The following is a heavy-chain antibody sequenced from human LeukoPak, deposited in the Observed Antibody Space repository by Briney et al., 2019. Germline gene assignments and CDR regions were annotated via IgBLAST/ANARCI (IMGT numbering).Heavy chain of an antibody. J-gene: IGHJ5*02. V-gene: IGHV4-34*01. CDR3: ARGPVITMVQGVIGWFDP. CDR1: GGSFSGYY. CDR2: INHSGST. Sequence: SETLSLTCAVYGGSFSGYYWSWIRQPPGKGLDWIGEINHSGSTNYNPSLKSRVTISVDTSKNQFSLKLSSVTAADTAVYYCARGPVITMVQGVIGWFDPWGQGTLVTVSS. D-gene: IGHD3-10*01.